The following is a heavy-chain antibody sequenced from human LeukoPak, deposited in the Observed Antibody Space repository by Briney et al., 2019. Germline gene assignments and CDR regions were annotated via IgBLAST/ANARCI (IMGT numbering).Heavy chain of an antibody. D-gene: IGHD6-19*01. J-gene: IGHJ6*02. CDR3: ARDQYSSGWYVSPYYNYGMDV. CDR1: GYTFTSYG. CDR2: ISAYNGNT. Sequence: ASVKVSCKASGYTFTSYGISWVRQAPGQGLEWMGWISAYNGNTNYAQKLQGRVTMTTDTSTSTAYMELRSLRSDDTAVYYCARDQYSSGWYVSPYYNYGMDVWGQGTTVAVSS. V-gene: IGHV1-18*01.